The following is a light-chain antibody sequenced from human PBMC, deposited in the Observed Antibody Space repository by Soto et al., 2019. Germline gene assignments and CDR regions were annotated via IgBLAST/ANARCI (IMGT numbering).Light chain of an antibody. J-gene: IGLJ3*02. CDR2: GNS. V-gene: IGLV1-44*01. CDR1: SSNIGFNA. CDR3: SSFAANDNVV. Sequence: QSVLPQPHSASGTPGQRVTLSCSGSSSNIGFNAVNWYQQLPGTAPKLLMHGNSQRPSGVPDRFSVSKSGNTASLTVSGLQVGDEADYYCSSFAANDNVVFGGGTKLTVL.